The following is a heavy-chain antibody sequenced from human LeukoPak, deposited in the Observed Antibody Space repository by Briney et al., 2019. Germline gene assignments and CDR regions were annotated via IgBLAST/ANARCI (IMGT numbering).Heavy chain of an antibody. V-gene: IGHV1-2*04. CDR2: INPNSGGT. Sequence: ASVKVSCKASGYTFTRYYMHWVRQARGQGLEWMGWINPNSGGTNYAQKFQGWVTMTRDTSISTAYMELSRLRSDDTAVYYCAREGITLFDYWGQGTLVTVSS. J-gene: IGHJ4*02. CDR3: AREGITLFDY. D-gene: IGHD3-16*01. CDR1: GYTFTRYY.